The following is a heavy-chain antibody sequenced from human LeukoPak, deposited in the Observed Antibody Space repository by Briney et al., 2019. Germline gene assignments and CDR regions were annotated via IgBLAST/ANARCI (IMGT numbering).Heavy chain of an antibody. CDR3: ARSGDNGHLNL. CDR1: GGTFSSYA. Sequence: ASVKVSCTASGGTFSSYAISWVRQAPGQGLEWMGGIIPIFGTANYAQKFQGRVTITTDESTSTAYMELSSLRSEDTAVSYRARSGDNGHLNLWGRGTLFTVSS. D-gene: IGHD2-21*01. J-gene: IGHJ2*01. V-gene: IGHV1-69*05. CDR2: IIPIFGTA.